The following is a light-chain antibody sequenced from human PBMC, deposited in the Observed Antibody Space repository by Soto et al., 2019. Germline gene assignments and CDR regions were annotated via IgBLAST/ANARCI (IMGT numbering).Light chain of an antibody. V-gene: IGKV3-20*01. J-gene: IGKJ2*01. Sequence: EIVLTQSPGTLSLSPGDRATLSCRASQSVSSSYLAWYQQKPGQAPRVLIHGASSRAAGIPDRFSGSGAGTDFTLTISRQEPEDFAVYFCQQYGNPPPNAFGQGTKVEIK. CDR2: GAS. CDR1: QSVSSSY. CDR3: QQYGNPPPNA.